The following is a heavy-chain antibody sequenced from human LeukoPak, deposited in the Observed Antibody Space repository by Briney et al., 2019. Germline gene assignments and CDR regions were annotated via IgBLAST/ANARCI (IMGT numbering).Heavy chain of an antibody. CDR2: INHSGST. V-gene: IGHV4-34*01. D-gene: IGHD3-22*01. J-gene: IGHJ6*02. CDR1: GGSFSGYY. Sequence: SETLSLTCAVCGGSFSGYYWSWIRQPPGKGLEWIGEINHSGSTNYNPSLKSRVTISVDTSKNQSSLKLSSVTAADTAVYYCGLADYYYGMDVWGQGTTVTVSS. CDR3: GLADYYYGMDV.